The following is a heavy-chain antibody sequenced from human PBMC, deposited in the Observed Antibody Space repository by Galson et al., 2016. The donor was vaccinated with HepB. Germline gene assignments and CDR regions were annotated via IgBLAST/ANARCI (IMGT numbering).Heavy chain of an antibody. D-gene: IGHD6-13*01. Sequence: SLRLSCVDSGFTFSYYWMSWVRQGPGKGLEWVGNIKEDGGEKNYVDSVKGRFSISRDNAKNSLYLQMNSLRVEDTAVYYCTRDFGYSNYDWGQGTLVTVSS. CDR3: TRDFGYSNYD. V-gene: IGHV3-7*01. CDR1: GFTFSYYW. CDR2: IKEDGGEK. J-gene: IGHJ4*02.